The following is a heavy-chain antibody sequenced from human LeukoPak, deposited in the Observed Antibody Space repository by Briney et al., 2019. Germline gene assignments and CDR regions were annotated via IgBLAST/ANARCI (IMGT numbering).Heavy chain of an antibody. CDR1: GFTFDDYA. CDR3: AKLTVPSSPDLSY. J-gene: IGHJ4*01. CDR2: ISWNSGSI. D-gene: IGHD4-17*01. V-gene: IGHV3-9*01. Sequence: PGRSLRLSCAASGFTFDDYAMHWVRQAPGKGLEWVSGISWNSGSIGYADSVKGRFTISRDNAKNSLYLQMNSLRPEDTALYYCAKLTVPSSPDLSYWGHGTQVTVSS.